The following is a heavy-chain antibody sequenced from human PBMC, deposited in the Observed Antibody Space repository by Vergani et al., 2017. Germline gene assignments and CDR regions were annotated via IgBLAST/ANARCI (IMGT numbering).Heavy chain of an antibody. CDR1: GFTFNHYA. D-gene: IGHD5-12*01. CDR3: AKANPRNSGYDYLCYYHAMDV. CDR2: ISGSGGST. Sequence: EVQLLESGGDLVQPGGSLRLSCAASGFTFNHYAMNWVRQAPGKGLEWVSGISGSGGSTYYAGSVKGRFTISRDSSKNTLYLQMNSLSAEDTAVYYCAKANPRNSGYDYLCYYHAMDVWGQGTTVTVSS. J-gene: IGHJ6*02. V-gene: IGHV3-23*01.